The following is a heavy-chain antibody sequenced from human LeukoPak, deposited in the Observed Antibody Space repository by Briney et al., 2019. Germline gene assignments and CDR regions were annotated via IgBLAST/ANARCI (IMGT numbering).Heavy chain of an antibody. Sequence: PSETLSLTCTVSGGSISSGSYYWSWIRQPAGKGLERIGRIYTSGSTNYNPSLKSRVTISVDTSKNQFSLKLSSVTAADTAVYYCARDGYSLGYSSGWYDYWGQGTLVTVSS. CDR1: GGSISSGSYY. V-gene: IGHV4-61*02. CDR3: ARDGYSLGYSSGWYDY. D-gene: IGHD6-19*01. J-gene: IGHJ4*02. CDR2: IYTSGST.